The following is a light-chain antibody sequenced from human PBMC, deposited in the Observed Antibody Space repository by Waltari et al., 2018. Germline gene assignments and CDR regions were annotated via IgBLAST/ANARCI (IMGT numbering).Light chain of an antibody. J-gene: IGKJ4*01. CDR2: DAS. CDR1: QDISNH. Sequence: EIQLTQSPSSLSASVGDRVSISCQASQDISNHLHLYQLKPGEAPKLLIHDASLLETGVPSRFRGSGSGIEFTVTISSLQPEDLATYDCQQYDSFPLTFGGGTKVEIK. CDR3: QQYDSFPLT. V-gene: IGKV1-33*01.